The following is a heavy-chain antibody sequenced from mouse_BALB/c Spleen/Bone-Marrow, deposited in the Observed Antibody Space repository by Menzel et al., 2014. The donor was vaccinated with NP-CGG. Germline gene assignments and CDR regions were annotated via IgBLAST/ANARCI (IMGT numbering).Heavy chain of an antibody. V-gene: IGHV3-6*02. CDR1: GYSITSGYY. CDR2: ISYDGSN. Sequence: DVQLVESEPGLVKPSQSLSLTCSVTGYSITSGYYWNWIRQFPGNKLEWMGYISYDGSNHYNPSLKNRISITRDTSTNQFFLKLNSVTTEDTATYYCAREPYDGSIFAYWAQVSTLAVSS. D-gene: IGHD2-3*01. J-gene: IGHJ2*01. CDR3: AREPYDGSIFAY.